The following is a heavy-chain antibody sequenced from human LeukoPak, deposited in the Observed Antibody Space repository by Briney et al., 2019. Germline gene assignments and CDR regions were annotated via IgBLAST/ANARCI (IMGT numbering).Heavy chain of an antibody. CDR1: GGSISRYY. Sequence: SETLSLTCAVSGGSISRYYWSWIRQPAGKGLEWIGRIYTSGSTNYNPSLKSRVTMSVDTSKNQFSLQLSSVTAADTAVYYCARDWDYYDSSGYYGGRAFDIWGQGTMVTVSS. V-gene: IGHV4-4*07. CDR2: IYTSGST. D-gene: IGHD3-22*01. CDR3: ARDWDYYDSSGYYGGRAFDI. J-gene: IGHJ3*02.